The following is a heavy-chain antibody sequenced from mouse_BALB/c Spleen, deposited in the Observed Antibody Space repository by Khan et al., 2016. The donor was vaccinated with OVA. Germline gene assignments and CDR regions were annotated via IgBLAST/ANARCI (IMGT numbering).Heavy chain of an antibody. CDR2: INPSNGYT. D-gene: IGHD2-14*01. CDR1: GYTFTSYT. Sequence: QVQLQQSGAELARPGASVKMSCKASGYTFTSYTIHWIKERPGQGLEWIGYINPSNGYTNYNQRFKDKATLTTDKSSTTAYLQLSSLTSDDSAVYNGVRDGDYHRKDGWFAYWGQGTLVTVSA. J-gene: IGHJ3*01. V-gene: IGHV1-4*01. CDR3: VRDGDYHRKDGWFAY.